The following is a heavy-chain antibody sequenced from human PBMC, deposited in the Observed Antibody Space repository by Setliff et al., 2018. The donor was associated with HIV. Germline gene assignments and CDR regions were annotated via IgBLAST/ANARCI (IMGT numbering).Heavy chain of an antibody. J-gene: IGHJ4*02. V-gene: IGHV3-23*01. CDR1: GFTFSSAW. CDR3: AKDRITGYYNFWSGPNFDY. D-gene: IGHD3-3*01. CDR2: ISSSGGTI. Sequence: GGSLRLSCAASGFTFSSAWMNWVRQAPGKGLEWVSNISSSGGTIYYADSVKGRFTISRDNSKNTLYLQMNSLRADDTAVYYCAKDRITGYYNFWSGPNFDYWGQGTLVTVSS.